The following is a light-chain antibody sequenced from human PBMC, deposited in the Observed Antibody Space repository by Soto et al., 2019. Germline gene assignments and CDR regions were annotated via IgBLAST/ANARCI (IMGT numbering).Light chain of an antibody. Sequence: QSALTQPASVSGSPGQSITISCTGTSSDVGSYNYVSWYQHHPGKVPKLMIYDVSSRPSGVSNRFSGSKSGNTASLTISGLQTEDDADYYCSSYTTSETRVFGTGTKLTVL. V-gene: IGLV2-14*03. J-gene: IGLJ1*01. CDR2: DVS. CDR1: SSDVGSYNY. CDR3: SSYTTSETRV.